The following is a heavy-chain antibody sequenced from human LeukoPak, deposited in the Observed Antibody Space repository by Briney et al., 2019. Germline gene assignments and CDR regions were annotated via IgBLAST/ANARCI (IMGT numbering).Heavy chain of an antibody. D-gene: IGHD3-10*01. J-gene: IGHJ6*03. CDR2: INTDGSST. CDR3: ARDGFGWGYYYYYYYMDV. Sequence: PGGSLRLSCAASGFTFSSYWMHWVRQAPGKGLVWVSRINTDGSSTSYADSVKGRFTISRDNAKNTLYLQMNSLRAEDTAVYYCARDGFGWGYYYYYYYMDVWGKGTTVTVSS. CDR1: GFTFSSYW. V-gene: IGHV3-74*01.